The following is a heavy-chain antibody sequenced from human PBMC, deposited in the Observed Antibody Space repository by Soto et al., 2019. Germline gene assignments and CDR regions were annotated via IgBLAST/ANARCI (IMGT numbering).Heavy chain of an antibody. J-gene: IGHJ4*02. D-gene: IGHD4-17*01. CDR2: VSAYNGNT. CDR3: AKYWDATVTRHGARFGY. V-gene: IGHV1-18*01. Sequence: QVELVQSGAEVKNPGASVKVSCKASGYTFTSYAISWLRQAPGQGLEWMGWVSAYNGNTDYAQKLQGRVTMTTDTSTSTAYMELRILRSDDTAVYYCAKYWDATVTRHGARFGYWGQGTLVTVSS. CDR1: GYTFTSYA.